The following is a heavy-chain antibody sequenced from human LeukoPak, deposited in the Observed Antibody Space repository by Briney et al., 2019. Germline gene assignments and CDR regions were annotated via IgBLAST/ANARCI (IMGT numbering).Heavy chain of an antibody. D-gene: IGHD3-22*01. V-gene: IGHV4-59*08. CDR1: GGSISSYY. Sequence: SETLSLTCTVSGGSISSYYWSWIRQPPGKGLEWIGYIYYSGSTNYNPSLKSRVTISVDTSKNQFSLKRSSVTAADTAVYYCARQATASYYDLNWFDPWGQGTLVTVSS. CDR2: IYYSGST. J-gene: IGHJ5*02. CDR3: ARQATASYYDLNWFDP.